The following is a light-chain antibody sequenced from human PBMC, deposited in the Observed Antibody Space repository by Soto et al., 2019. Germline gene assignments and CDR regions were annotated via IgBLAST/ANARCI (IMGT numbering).Light chain of an antibody. CDR3: QQYNNWPRRT. CDR1: QSVSSN. V-gene: IGKV3-15*01. J-gene: IGKJ1*01. Sequence: EIVMTQSPATLSVSPGERATLSCRASQSVSSNLAWYQQKPGQAPRLLIYGASTRATGIPARFSGSGSGTEFTLTISSLQSEDFAVYYCQQYNNWPRRTXGQGTKVDIK. CDR2: GAS.